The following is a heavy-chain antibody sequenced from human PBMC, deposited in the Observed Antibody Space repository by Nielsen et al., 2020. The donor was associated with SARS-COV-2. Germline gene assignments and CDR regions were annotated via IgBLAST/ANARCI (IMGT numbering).Heavy chain of an antibody. CDR2: IYSGVSSS. CDR3: AKSRYSYGNYFDY. CDR1: GFTFSNYA. D-gene: IGHD5-18*01. V-gene: IGHV3-23*03. Sequence: GGSLRLSCAASGFTFSNYAMSWVRQAPGKGLEWVSIIYSGVSSSYYADSVKGRFTISRDNSKNTLYLQMNSLRAEDTAVYYCAKSRYSYGNYFDYWGQGTLVTVSS. J-gene: IGHJ4*02.